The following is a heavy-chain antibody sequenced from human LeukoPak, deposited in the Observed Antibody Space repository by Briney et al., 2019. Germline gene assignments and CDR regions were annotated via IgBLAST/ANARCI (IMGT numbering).Heavy chain of an antibody. V-gene: IGHV1-24*01. D-gene: IGHD3-3*01. J-gene: IGHJ4*02. CDR2: FDHEDGET. CDR1: GYTLTELS. CDR3: ATDLLYYDFWSGYSD. Sequence: ASVKVSCKVSGYTLTELSMHWVRQAPGKGLEWMGGFDHEDGETIYAQKFQGRVTMTEDTSTDTAYMELSSLRSEDTAVYYCATDLLYYDFWSGYSDWGQGTLVTVSS.